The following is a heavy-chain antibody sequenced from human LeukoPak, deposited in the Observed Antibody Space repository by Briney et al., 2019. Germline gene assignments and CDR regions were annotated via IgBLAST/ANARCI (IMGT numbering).Heavy chain of an antibody. J-gene: IGHJ3*02. V-gene: IGHV4-4*02. D-gene: IGHD1-26*01. CDR3: ARFPHIVGATQYAFDI. Sequence: PSETLSLTCAVSGGSISSSNWWSWVRQPPGKGLEWIGEIYHSGSTNYNPSLKSRVTISVDKSKNQFSLKLSSVTAADTAVYYCARFPHIVGATQYAFDIWGQGTMVTVSS. CDR2: IYHSGST. CDR1: GGSISSSNW.